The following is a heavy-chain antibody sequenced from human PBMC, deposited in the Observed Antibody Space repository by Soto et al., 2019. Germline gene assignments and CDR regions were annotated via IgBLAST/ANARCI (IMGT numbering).Heavy chain of an antibody. CDR2: ISSSGSTI. D-gene: IGHD1-26*01. CDR3: ARGELRDWYFDL. CDR1: GFTFSSYE. J-gene: IGHJ2*01. Sequence: EVQLVESGGGLVQPGGSLRLSCAASGFTFSSYEMNWVRQAPGKGLEWVSYISSSGSTIYYADSVTGRFTISRDNAKNSLYLQINSVRAEDTAVYYCARGELRDWYFDLWGRGTLVTVSS. V-gene: IGHV3-48*03.